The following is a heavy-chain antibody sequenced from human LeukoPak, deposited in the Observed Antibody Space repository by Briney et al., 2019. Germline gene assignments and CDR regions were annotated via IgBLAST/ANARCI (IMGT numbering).Heavy chain of an antibody. V-gene: IGHV1-18*01. J-gene: IGHJ4*02. CDR2: ISAYNGNT. CDR1: GYTFTSYG. D-gene: IGHD2-2*02. Sequence: ASVKVSCKASGYTFTSYGISWVRQAPGQGLEWMGWISAYNGNTNYAQKLQGRVTMTTDTSTSTAYMELRSLRNDDTAVYYCARGTPYCSSASCYNYWGQGTLLTVSS. CDR3: ARGTPYCSSASCYNY.